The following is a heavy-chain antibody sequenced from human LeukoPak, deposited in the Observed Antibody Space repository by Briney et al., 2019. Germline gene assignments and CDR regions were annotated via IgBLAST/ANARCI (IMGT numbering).Heavy chain of an antibody. J-gene: IGHJ4*02. CDR2: IIPILGIA. Sequence: SVKVSCKASGGTFSSYAISWVRQAPGQGLEWMGRIIPILGIANYAQKFQGRVTITADKSTSTAYMELSSLRSEDTAVYYCARDEGDGYNLYYFDYWGQGTPVTVSS. CDR1: GGTFSSYA. V-gene: IGHV1-69*04. CDR3: ARDEGDGYNLYYFDY. D-gene: IGHD5-12*01.